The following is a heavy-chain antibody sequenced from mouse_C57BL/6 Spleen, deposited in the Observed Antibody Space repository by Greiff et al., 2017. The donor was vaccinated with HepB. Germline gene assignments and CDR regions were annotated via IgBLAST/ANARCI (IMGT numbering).Heavy chain of an antibody. CDR2: IYPGSGST. Sequence: VQLQQPGAELVKPGASVKMSCKASGYTFTSYWITWVKQRPGQGLEWIGDIYPGSGSTNYNEKFKSKATLTVDTSSSTAYMQLSSLTSEDSAVYYCARWYYGSSYDWYFDYWGQGTTLTVSS. CDR1: GYTFTSYW. CDR3: ARWYYGSSYDWYFDY. J-gene: IGHJ2*01. D-gene: IGHD1-1*01. V-gene: IGHV1-55*01.